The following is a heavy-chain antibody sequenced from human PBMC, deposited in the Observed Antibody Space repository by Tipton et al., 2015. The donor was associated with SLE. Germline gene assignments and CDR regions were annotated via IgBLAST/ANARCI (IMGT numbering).Heavy chain of an antibody. V-gene: IGHV4-39*07. CDR1: GGSISNSPYY. CDR2: IHSSGP. CDR3: ARHGLYWFDP. Sequence: TLSLTCTVSGGSISNSPYYWGWIRQPPGKGLEWIGSIHSSGPYYSPSLESRVTMSLDTSRNQFSLKVTSVTAADTAVYYCARHGLYWFDPWGQGTLVTFSS. D-gene: IGHD3-16*01. J-gene: IGHJ5*02.